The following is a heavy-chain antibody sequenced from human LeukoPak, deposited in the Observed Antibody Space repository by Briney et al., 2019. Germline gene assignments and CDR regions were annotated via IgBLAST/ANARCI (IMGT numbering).Heavy chain of an antibody. CDR2: IYHSGST. D-gene: IGHD1-20*01. J-gene: IGHJ5*02. CDR3: ARDRRGITGTTVWFDP. CDR1: GYSISSGYY. Sequence: SETLSLTCAVSGYSISSGYYWGWIRQPPGKGLEWIGSIYHSGSTYYNPSLKSRVTISVDTSKNQFSLKLSSVTAADTAVYYCARDRRGITGTTVWFDPWGQGTLVTVSS. V-gene: IGHV4-38-2*02.